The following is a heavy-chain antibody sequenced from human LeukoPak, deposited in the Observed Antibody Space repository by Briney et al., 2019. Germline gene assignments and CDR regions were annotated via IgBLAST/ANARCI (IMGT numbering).Heavy chain of an antibody. CDR1: GGTFSSYA. V-gene: IGHV1-69*06. J-gene: IGHJ6*03. CDR3: ARRPYVYYYMDV. Sequence: ASVKVSCKASGGTFSSYAISWVRQAPGQGLEWMGGIIPIFGTANYAQKFQGRVTITADKSTSTAYMELSSLRAEDTAVYYCARRPYVYYYMDVWGKGTTVTVSS. CDR2: IIPIFGTA. D-gene: IGHD3-16*01.